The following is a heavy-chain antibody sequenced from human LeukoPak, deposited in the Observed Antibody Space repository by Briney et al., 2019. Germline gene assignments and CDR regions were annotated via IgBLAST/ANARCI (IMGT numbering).Heavy chain of an antibody. V-gene: IGHV3-30*18. J-gene: IGHJ4*02. CDR1: GFTFSTYG. Sequence: PGGSLRLSCAASGFTFSTYGMHLVRQAPGKGLEWVAVISYDGSNEYYADSVKGRFTISRDNSKNTLYLQMSSLRAEDTAVYYCAKEFNRGLPDYWGQGTLVTVSS. CDR3: AKEFNRGLPDY. CDR2: ISYDGSNE. D-gene: IGHD2-21*01.